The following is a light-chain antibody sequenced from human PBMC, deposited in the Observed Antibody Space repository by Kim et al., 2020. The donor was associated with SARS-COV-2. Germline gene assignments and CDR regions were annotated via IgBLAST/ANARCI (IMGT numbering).Light chain of an antibody. J-gene: IGKJ4*01. Sequence: SPRERVTLSCRASQSVKNNLAWYQQRPGQAPRLLIYGASTRATDISARFSGSGSGTEFTLTIRSLQSEDLAVYYCQQYNDWPLLTFGGGTKVDIK. V-gene: IGKV3-15*01. CDR1: QSVKNN. CDR3: QQYNDWPLLT. CDR2: GAS.